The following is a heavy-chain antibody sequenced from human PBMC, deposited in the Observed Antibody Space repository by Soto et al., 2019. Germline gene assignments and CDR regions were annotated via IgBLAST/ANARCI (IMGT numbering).Heavy chain of an antibody. Sequence: PSKTLSLTCAVYGGSFSGYYWSWIRQPPGKGLEWIGGINHSGSTNYNPSLKSRVTISVDTSKNQFSLKLSSVTAADTAVYYCARGQAATIDFDYWGQGTLVTAPQ. CDR3: ARGQAATIDFDY. J-gene: IGHJ4*02. V-gene: IGHV4-34*01. CDR1: GGSFSGYY. CDR2: INHSGST. D-gene: IGHD5-12*01.